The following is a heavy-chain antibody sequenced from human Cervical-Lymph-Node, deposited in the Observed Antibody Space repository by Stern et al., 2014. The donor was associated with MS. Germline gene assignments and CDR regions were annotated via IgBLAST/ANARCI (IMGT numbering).Heavy chain of an antibody. CDR1: GYTFTDYG. J-gene: IGHJ4*02. CDR2: ISAYNGNT. Sequence: DQLVESGAEVRKPGTSVKVSCKASGYTFTDYGITWVRQAPGQGLEWMGWISAYNGNTNYAQMLQGRVTMTTDKSTSTAYMELRSLNSDDTAIYFCARSSFSNSSLFDYWGQGTLLTVSS. CDR3: ARSSFSNSSLFDY. V-gene: IGHV1-18*01. D-gene: IGHD6-6*01.